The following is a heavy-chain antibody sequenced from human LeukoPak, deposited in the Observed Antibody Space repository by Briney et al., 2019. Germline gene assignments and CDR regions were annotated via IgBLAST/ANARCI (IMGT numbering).Heavy chain of an antibody. D-gene: IGHD1-26*01. Sequence: SETLSLTCAVYGGSFSGYYWSWIRQPPGKGLEWIGEINHSGSTNYNPSLKSRVTISVGTSKNQFSLKLSSVTAADTAVYYCARVHRSGSSPLDYWGQGTLVTVSS. CDR2: INHSGST. CDR1: GGSFSGYY. J-gene: IGHJ4*02. CDR3: ARVHRSGSSPLDY. V-gene: IGHV4-34*01.